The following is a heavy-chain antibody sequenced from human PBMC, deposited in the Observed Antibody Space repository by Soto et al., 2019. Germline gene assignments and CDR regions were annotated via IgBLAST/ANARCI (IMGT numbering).Heavy chain of an antibody. J-gene: IGHJ4*02. V-gene: IGHV3-23*01. CDR2: ISGSGGST. CDR3: AKDYYYDSSGYYYGASFDY. D-gene: IGHD3-22*01. CDR1: GFTSSGYA. Sequence: EVQLLESGGGLVQPGGSLRLSCAASGFTSSGYAMSWDRQAPGRGLEWVSAISGSGGSTYYADSVKGRFTISRDNSKDTLFLQMNSLRAEDTAVYYCAKDYYYDSSGYYYGASFDYWGQGTLVTVSS.